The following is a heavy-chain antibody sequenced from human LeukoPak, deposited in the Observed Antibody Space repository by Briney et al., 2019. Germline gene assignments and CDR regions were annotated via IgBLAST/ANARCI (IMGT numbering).Heavy chain of an antibody. Sequence: PGESLKISCKGSGYSFTSYWIGWVRQMPGKGLEWMGIIYPGDSDTRYSPSFQGQVTISADKSISTAYLQWSSLKASDTAMYYCARFAVTNDYYYGMDVWGQGTTVTVSS. CDR3: ARFAVTNDYYYGMDV. D-gene: IGHD4-11*01. V-gene: IGHV5-51*01. CDR2: IYPGDSDT. J-gene: IGHJ6*02. CDR1: GYSFTSYW.